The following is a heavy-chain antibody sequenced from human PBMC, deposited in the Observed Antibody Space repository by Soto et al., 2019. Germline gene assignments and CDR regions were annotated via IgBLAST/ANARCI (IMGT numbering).Heavy chain of an antibody. V-gene: IGHV6-1*01. Sequence: SGDSVSIYSGAWNWIRQSPSRGLEWLGRTYYRSKWYYDYAESVKSRIIISVDTSKNQFSLQLNSVTPEDAAVYYCANDPGYSLDAWGQGTMVTVSS. CDR1: GDSVSIYSGA. D-gene: IGHD5-12*01. CDR2: TYYRSKWYY. J-gene: IGHJ5*02. CDR3: ANDPGYSLDA.